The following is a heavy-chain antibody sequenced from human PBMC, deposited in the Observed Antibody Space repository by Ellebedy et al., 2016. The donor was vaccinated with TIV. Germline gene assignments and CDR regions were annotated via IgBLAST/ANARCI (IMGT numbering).Heavy chain of an antibody. CDR3: ARDPALYYFDY. Sequence: SETLSLTXTVSGGSISSYYWSWIRQPPGKGLEWIGYIYYSGSTNYNPSLKSRVTISVDTSKNQFSLKLSSVTAADTAVYYCARDPALYYFDYWGQGTLVTVSS. V-gene: IGHV4-59*01. CDR2: IYYSGST. CDR1: GGSISSYY. J-gene: IGHJ4*02.